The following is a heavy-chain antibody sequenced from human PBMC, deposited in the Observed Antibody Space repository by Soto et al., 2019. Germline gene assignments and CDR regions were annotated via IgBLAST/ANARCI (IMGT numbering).Heavy chain of an antibody. CDR2: ICYSGST. Sequence: QLQLQESGPGLVKPSETLSLTCTVSGGSISSSSYYWGWIRQPPGKGLELIGSICYSGSTYYNPSLKRRVTISVDTSKNQFPRKLGSVTAADTAVYYCARRRYSRSWYRWGHRTLVTVSS. CDR1: GGSISSSSYY. J-gene: IGHJ4*01. CDR3: ARRRYSRSWYR. V-gene: IGHV4-39*01. D-gene: IGHD6-13*01.